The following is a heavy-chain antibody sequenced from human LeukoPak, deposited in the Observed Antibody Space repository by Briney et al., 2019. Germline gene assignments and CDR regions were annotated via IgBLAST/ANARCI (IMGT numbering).Heavy chain of an antibody. CDR3: ARADTAMVAFDY. Sequence: SGTLSLTCAVSGGSISNNNWWSWVRQPPGKGLEWIGSIYHSGSTYYNPSLESRVTISVDTSKSQFSLKLSSVTAADTAVYYCARADTAMVAFDYWGQGTLVTVSS. CDR1: GGSISNNNW. V-gene: IGHV4-4*02. D-gene: IGHD5-18*01. J-gene: IGHJ4*02. CDR2: IYHSGST.